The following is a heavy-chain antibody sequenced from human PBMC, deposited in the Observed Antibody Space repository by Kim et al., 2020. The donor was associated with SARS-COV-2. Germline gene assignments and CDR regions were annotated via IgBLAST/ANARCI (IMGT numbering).Heavy chain of an antibody. D-gene: IGHD2-2*01. Sequence: SETLSLTCAVYGGSFSGYYWSWIRQPPGKGLEWIGEINHSGSTNYNPSLKSRVTISVDTSKNQFSLKLSSVTAADTAVYYCARVLRCVPAAPKNYYMYVWGKGTTGTVS. CDR3: ARVLRCVPAAPKNYYMYV. CDR1: GGSFSGYY. V-gene: IGHV4-34*01. J-gene: IGHJ6*03. CDR2: INHSGST.